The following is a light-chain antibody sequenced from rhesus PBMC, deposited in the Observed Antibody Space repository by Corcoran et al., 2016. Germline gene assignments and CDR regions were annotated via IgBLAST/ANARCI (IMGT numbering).Light chain of an antibody. V-gene: IGKV1-22*01. CDR3: LQYSSSPYS. CDR1: QSISSW. J-gene: IGKJ2*01. Sequence: DIQMTQSPSSLSASVGDTVTITCRASQSISSWLDWYQQKPGKAPKLLIYKASSLQSGVPSRFSGSGSGTDFTLTISSLQPEDFAINYCLQYSSSPYSFGQGTKVEIK. CDR2: KAS.